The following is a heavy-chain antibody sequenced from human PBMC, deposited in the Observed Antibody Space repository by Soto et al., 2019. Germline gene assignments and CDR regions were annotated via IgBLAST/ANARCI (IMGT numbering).Heavy chain of an antibody. V-gene: IGHV1-8*01. CDR2: MQPSTGRT. CDR3: ALGVSAGVDY. J-gene: IGHJ4*02. Sequence: QVQLVQSGAEVREPGASVKVSCKASGYSFTSLDINWVRQTAGQGLEWMGWMQPSTGRTGYAQKFQGRVTMTRDTSINTAYMELTTLTSDDAAFYYCALGVSAGVDYWGQGPLVTVAS. D-gene: IGHD1-26*01. CDR1: GYSFTSLD.